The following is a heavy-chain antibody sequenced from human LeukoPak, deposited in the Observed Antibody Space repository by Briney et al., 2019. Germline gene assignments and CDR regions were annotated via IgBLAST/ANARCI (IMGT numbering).Heavy chain of an antibody. D-gene: IGHD7-27*01. CDR2: ISRSGTTI. CDR3: ARDRLSGGSYYYYGMDV. J-gene: IGHJ6*02. CDR1: GFSFSDYY. Sequence: PGGSLRLSCAASGFSFSDYYMSWIRQAPGKGLEWVSYISRSGTTISYADSVKGRFTISRDIDKNSLYLQMNNLRAEDTAMYYCARDRLSGGSYYYYGMDVWGQGTTVTVSS. V-gene: IGHV3-11*01.